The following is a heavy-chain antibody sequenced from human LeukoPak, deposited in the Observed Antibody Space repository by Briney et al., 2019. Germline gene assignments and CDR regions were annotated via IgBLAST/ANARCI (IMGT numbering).Heavy chain of an antibody. CDR3: ARNLQQVVGGDYFDY. V-gene: IGHV4-59*08. CDR1: GGSISSYY. CDR2: IYYSGTT. J-gene: IGHJ4*02. Sequence: SETLSLTCTVSGGSISSYYWSWIRQPPGKGLEWIGYIYYSGTTNYNPSLKSRVTISVDTSKNQFSLKLGSVTAADTAVYYCARNLQQVVGGDYFDYWGQGTLVTVSS. D-gene: IGHD2-15*01.